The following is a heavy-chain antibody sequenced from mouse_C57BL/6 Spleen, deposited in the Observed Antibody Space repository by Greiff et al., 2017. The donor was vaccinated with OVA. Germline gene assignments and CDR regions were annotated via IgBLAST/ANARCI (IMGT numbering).Heavy chain of an antibody. D-gene: IGHD1-1*01. CDR2: IYPRSGNT. Sequence: LQESGAELARPGASVKLSCKASGYTFTSYGISWVKQSTGQGLEWIGEIYPRSGNTYYNEKFKGKATLTADKSSSTAYMELRSLTSEDSAVYFCARATVVATKDAMDYWGQGTSVTVSS. CDR3: ARATVVATKDAMDY. V-gene: IGHV1-81*01. J-gene: IGHJ4*01. CDR1: GYTFTSYG.